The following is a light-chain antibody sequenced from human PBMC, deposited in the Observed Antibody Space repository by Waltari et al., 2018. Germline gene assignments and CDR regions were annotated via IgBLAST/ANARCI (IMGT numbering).Light chain of an antibody. CDR1: TGDAGSNQL. V-gene: IGLV2-23*01. CDR3: CSYAGSSTLWV. CDR2: EGS. Sequence: QSALTQPASASGSPGQSIPIPCTGRTGDAGSNQLVSWYQQHPGKAPKLMIYEGSKRPSGVSNRFSGSKSGTTASLTISGLQAEDEADYYCCSYAGSSTLWVFGGGTKLTVL. J-gene: IGLJ3*02.